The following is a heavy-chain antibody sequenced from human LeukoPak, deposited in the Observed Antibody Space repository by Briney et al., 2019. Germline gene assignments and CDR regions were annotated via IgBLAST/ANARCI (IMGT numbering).Heavy chain of an antibody. V-gene: IGHV3-48*03. CDR3: ARADGLRPDY. Sequence: GGSLRLSCAASGFTFSSYEMNWVRQAPGKGLEWVSYISSSGTTIYYADSVKGRFTISRDNAKNSLYLQMNSLRAEDTAVYYCARADGLRPDYWGQGTLVTVSS. J-gene: IGHJ4*02. D-gene: IGHD4-17*01. CDR2: ISSSGTTI. CDR1: GFTFSSYE.